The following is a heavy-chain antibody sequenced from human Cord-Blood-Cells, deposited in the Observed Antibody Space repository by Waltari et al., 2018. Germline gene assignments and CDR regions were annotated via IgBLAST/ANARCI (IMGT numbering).Heavy chain of an antibody. Sequence: QVQLVESGGGVVQPGRSLRLSCAASGFTFSSYGMHWVRQAPGKGLEWVAVISYDGSNKYYADSVKGRFTISRDNSKNTLYLQMNSLRAEDTAVYYCAKDHKYQVLLWFGDGMDVWGQGTTVTVSS. CDR3: AKDHKYQVLLWFGDGMDV. J-gene: IGHJ6*02. CDR2: ISYDGSNK. D-gene: IGHD3-10*01. CDR1: GFTFSSYG. V-gene: IGHV3-30*18.